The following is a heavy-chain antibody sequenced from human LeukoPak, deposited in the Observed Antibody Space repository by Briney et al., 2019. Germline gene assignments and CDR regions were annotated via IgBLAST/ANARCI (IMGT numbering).Heavy chain of an antibody. CDR3: TTSLSGYDFLFDY. CDR2: IKSKTDGGTT. Sequence: AGGSLRLSCAASGFTFSNAWMSWVRQAPGKGLEWVGRIKSKTDGGTTDYAAPVKDRFTFSRDDSKNTLHLQMNNLQTEDTAVYYCTTSLSGYDFLFDYWGQGTLVTVSS. D-gene: IGHD5-12*01. J-gene: IGHJ4*02. CDR1: GFTFSNAW. V-gene: IGHV3-15*01.